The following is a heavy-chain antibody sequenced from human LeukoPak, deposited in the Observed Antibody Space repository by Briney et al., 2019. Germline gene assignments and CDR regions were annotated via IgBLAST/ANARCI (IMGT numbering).Heavy chain of an antibody. D-gene: IGHD4-11*01. J-gene: IGHJ4*02. CDR1: GYNFNDYY. Sequence: GASVKVCCKASGYNFNDYYIYWVRQAPGHGLESMGYIHPDGGSTNYAQKFQGRVTMTSDMSTNTVYMELRSLRSEDTAMYYCARAFNSIQPLDYWGQGTLVTVSS. CDR3: ARAFNSIQPLDY. V-gene: IGHV1-46*02. CDR2: IHPDGGST.